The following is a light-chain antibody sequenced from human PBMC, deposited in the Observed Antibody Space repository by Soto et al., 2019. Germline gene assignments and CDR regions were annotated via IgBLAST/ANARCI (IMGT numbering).Light chain of an antibody. CDR1: SSNIGSNS. V-gene: IGLV1-44*01. Sequence: QAVVSQPPSAAGTPGQRITISCSGSSSNIGSNSVNWYRQFPGTAPNLLIYTNDQRPSGVPDRFSGSKSGTSASLAISGLQSEDEADYYCAVWDDRRRGWAFGGGTKVTVL. CDR2: TND. CDR3: AVWDDRRRGWA. J-gene: IGLJ3*02.